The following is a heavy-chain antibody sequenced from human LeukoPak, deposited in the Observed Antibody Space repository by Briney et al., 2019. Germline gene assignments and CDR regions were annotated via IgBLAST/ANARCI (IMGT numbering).Heavy chain of an antibody. D-gene: IGHD5-18*01. CDR1: GFTFRSYA. CDR3: AKRVIQLSQAPSYYFDY. J-gene: IGHJ4*02. Sequence: PGGSLRHSCAPPGFTFRSYAMSGVRKPPGRGREWVSPISGSGGSTYYADSVKGRFTISRDNSKNTLYLQMNSLRAEDTAVYYCAKRVIQLSQAPSYYFDYWGQGTLVTVSS. CDR2: ISGSGGST. V-gene: IGHV3-23*01.